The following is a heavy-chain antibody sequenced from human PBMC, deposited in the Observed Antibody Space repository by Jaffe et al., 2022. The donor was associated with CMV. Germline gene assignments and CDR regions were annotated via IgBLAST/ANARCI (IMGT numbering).Heavy chain of an antibody. CDR1: GGTFSSYA. CDR3: ARVRYYDSSGYYLSAFDI. V-gene: IGHV1-69*01. CDR2: IIPIFGTA. Sequence: QVQLVQSGAEVKKPGSSVKVSCKASGGTFSSYAISWVRQAPGQGLEWMGGIIPIFGTANYAQKFQGRVTITADESTSTAYMELSSLRSEDTAVYYCARVRYYDSSGYYLSAFDIWGQGTMVTVSS. D-gene: IGHD3-22*01. J-gene: IGHJ3*02.